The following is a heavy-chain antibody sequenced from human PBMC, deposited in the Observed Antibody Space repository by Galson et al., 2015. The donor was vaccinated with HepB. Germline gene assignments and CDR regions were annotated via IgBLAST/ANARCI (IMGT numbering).Heavy chain of an antibody. CDR3: ATSTGTTGYYFDY. CDR2: INPSGGST. D-gene: IGHD1-7*01. J-gene: IGHJ4*02. Sequence: SVKVSCKASGYTFTSYYMHWVRQAPGQGLEWMGIINPSGGSTSYAQKFQGRVTITEDTSTDTAYMELSSLRSEDTAVYYCATSTGTTGYYFDYWGQGTLVTVSS. CDR1: GYTFTSYY. V-gene: IGHV1-46*01.